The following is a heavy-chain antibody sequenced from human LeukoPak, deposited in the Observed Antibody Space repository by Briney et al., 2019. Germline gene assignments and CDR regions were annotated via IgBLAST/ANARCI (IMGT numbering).Heavy chain of an antibody. CDR2: IKQDGSEK. J-gene: IGHJ4*02. D-gene: IGHD6-19*01. CDR3: VRVRQSTGWRYYFDY. Sequence: GGSLRLSCAASGFIFNGYWMSWVRQAPGKGLEWVANIKQDGSEKYNVDSVKGRFTISRDNAKSSLYLQMNSLGAEDTAVYYCVRVRQSTGWRYYFDYWGQGTLVTVSS. CDR1: GFIFNGYW. V-gene: IGHV3-7*01.